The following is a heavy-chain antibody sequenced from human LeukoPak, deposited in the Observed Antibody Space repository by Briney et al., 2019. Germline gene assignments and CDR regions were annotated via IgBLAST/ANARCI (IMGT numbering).Heavy chain of an antibody. CDR3: AREEVYGSGNNWFDP. J-gene: IGHJ5*02. CDR1: GYTFTGYY. Sequence: ASVKVSCKASGYTFTGYYMHWVRQAPGQGLEWMGWINPNSGGTNYAQKFQGRVTMTRDTSISTAYMELSRLRSDDTAVYYCAREEVYGSGNNWFDPWGQGTLVTVSS. V-gene: IGHV1-2*02. CDR2: INPNSGGT. D-gene: IGHD3-10*01.